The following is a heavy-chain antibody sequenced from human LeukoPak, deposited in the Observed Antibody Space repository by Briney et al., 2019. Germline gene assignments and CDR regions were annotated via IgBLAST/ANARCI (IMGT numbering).Heavy chain of an antibody. Sequence: GASVKVSCKASGGTFSSYAISWVRQAPGQGLEWMGRIIPILGIANYAQKFQGRVTITADKSTSTAYMELSSLRSEDTAVYYCARVTVGATTAVDYWGQGTLVTVSS. V-gene: IGHV1-69*04. CDR1: GGTFSSYA. CDR3: ARVTVGATTAVDY. J-gene: IGHJ4*02. D-gene: IGHD1-26*01. CDR2: IIPILGIA.